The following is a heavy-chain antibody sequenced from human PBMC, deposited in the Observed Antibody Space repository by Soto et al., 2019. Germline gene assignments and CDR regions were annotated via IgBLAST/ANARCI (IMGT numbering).Heavy chain of an antibody. J-gene: IGHJ6*02. Sequence: QVQLVQSGAEVKKPGASVKVSCKASGYTFTSYAMHWVRQAPGQRLEWMGWINAGNGNTKYSQKFQGRVTITRDTSASTAYMELSSLRSEDTAVYYCARDRNNWNNKTRDYYYYGMDVWGQGTTVTVSS. CDR1: GYTFTSYA. CDR2: INAGNGNT. CDR3: ARDRNNWNNKTRDYYYYGMDV. D-gene: IGHD1-20*01. V-gene: IGHV1-3*01.